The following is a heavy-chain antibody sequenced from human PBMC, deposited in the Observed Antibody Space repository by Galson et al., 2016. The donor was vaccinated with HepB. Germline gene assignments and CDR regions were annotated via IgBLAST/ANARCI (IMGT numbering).Heavy chain of an antibody. J-gene: IGHJ4*02. V-gene: IGHV3-23*01. Sequence: SLRLSCAASGFRFSNYAMSWVRQFAGKGLQWVSGISADSETTYYADSVRGRFTISRDNGKNTLFLQMHSLTVDDTAVYFCATGWNFDYWGQGNLVAVSS. D-gene: IGHD6-19*01. CDR2: ISADSETT. CDR3: ATGWNFDY. CDR1: GFRFSNYA.